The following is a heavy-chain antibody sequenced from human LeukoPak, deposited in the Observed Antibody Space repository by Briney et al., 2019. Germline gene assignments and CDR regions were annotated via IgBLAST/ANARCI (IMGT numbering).Heavy chain of an antibody. CDR2: INHSGST. V-gene: IGHV4-34*01. Sequence: PSETLSLTCAVYGGSFSTYYWSWIRQPPGKGLEWIGEINHSGSTKYNPSLKSRVTTSVDTSKNQFSLKLSSVTAADTAVYYCARDRGSYLPGGAFDIWGQGTMVTVSS. J-gene: IGHJ3*02. D-gene: IGHD1-26*01. CDR1: GGSFSTYY. CDR3: ARDRGSYLPGGAFDI.